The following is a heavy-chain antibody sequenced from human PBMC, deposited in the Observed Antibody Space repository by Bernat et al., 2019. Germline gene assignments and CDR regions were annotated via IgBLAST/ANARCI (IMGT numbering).Heavy chain of an antibody. CDR3: AKDGSSSWYFDY. V-gene: IGHV3-30*18. J-gene: IGHJ4*02. CDR2: ISYDGSNK. D-gene: IGHD6-13*01. Sequence: QVQLVESGGGVVQPGRSLRLSCAASGFTFSGYGMHWVRQAPGKGLEWVAVISYDGSNKYYADSVKGRFTISRDNSKNTLYLQMNSLRAEDTAVYYCAKDGSSSWYFDYWGQGTLVTVSS. CDR1: GFTFSGYG.